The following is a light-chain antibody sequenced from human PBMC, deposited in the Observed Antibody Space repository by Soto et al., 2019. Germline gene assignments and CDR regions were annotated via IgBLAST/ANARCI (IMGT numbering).Light chain of an antibody. CDR2: DVS. J-gene: IGLJ2*01. V-gene: IGLV2-11*01. CDR1: GNDVGGYDF. CDR3: CSYAGTYTVV. Sequence: QSVLTQPRSVSGSPGQSVTISCTGTGNDVGGYDFVSWYQQHPGKAPKLMIYDVSKRPSGVPDRFSVSKSGNTASLTISGLQADDEADYYCCSYAGTYTVVFGGGTKLTVL.